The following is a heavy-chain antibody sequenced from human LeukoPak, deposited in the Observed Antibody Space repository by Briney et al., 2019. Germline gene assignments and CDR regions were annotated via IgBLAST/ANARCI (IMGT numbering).Heavy chain of an antibody. Sequence: GGSLRLSCAASGFSFSSYWMSWVRQAPGKGLEWVANTNQDGSAKNYVDSVRGRFTISRDNAENSLYLQMNSLRAEDTAVYYCARDVYCSSTSCSLGGGFDPWGQGTLVTVSS. J-gene: IGHJ5*02. D-gene: IGHD2-2*01. CDR3: ARDVYCSSTSCSLGGGFDP. CDR2: TNQDGSAK. V-gene: IGHV3-7*01. CDR1: GFSFSSYW.